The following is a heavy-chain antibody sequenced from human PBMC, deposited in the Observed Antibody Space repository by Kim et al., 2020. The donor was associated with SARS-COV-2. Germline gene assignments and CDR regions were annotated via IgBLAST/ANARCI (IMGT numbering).Heavy chain of an antibody. Sequence: GGSLRLSCTASGFTFGDYAMSWVRQAPGKGLEWVGFIRSKAYGGTTEYAASVRGRFTISRDDSKSIAYLQVNSLKTEDTAVYYCTRAHNIGRWAYYNYYYMDVWGKGTTVTVSS. CDR1: GFTFGDYA. J-gene: IGHJ6*03. CDR3: TRAHNIGRWAYYNYYYMDV. D-gene: IGHD5-12*01. V-gene: IGHV3-49*04. CDR2: IRSKAYGGTT.